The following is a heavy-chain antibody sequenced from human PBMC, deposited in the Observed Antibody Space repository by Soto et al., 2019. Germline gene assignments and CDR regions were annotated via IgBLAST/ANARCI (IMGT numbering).Heavy chain of an antibody. J-gene: IGHJ4*02. D-gene: IGHD6-13*01. V-gene: IGHV3-30*03. CDR3: AXXXXXXTAAVDDY. Sequence: QEQLVESGGGVVQPGRSLRLSCAASGFAFRNFGMQWVRQAPGKGLEWVASITYDGNTKYSADSVKGRFTISRDNXXXXXXXXXXXXXXXXXXXXHCAXXXXXXTAAVDDYWGQGTLVTVSS. CDR1: GFAFRNFG. CDR2: ITYDGNTK.